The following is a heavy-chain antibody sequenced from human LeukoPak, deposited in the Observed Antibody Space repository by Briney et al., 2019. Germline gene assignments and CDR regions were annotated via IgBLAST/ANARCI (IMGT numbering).Heavy chain of an antibody. Sequence: GASVKVSCKASGGTFSSYAISWVRQAPGQGLEWTGGIIPIFGTANYAQKFQGRVTITADESTSTAYMELSSLRSEDTAVYYCAREGCSSTSCYYNWFDPWGQGTLVTVSS. D-gene: IGHD2-2*01. CDR2: IIPIFGTA. CDR3: AREGCSSTSCYYNWFDP. J-gene: IGHJ5*02. V-gene: IGHV1-69*13. CDR1: GGTFSSYA.